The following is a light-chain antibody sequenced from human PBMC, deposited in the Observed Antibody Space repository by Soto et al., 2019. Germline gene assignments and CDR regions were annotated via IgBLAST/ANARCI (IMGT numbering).Light chain of an antibody. CDR1: HSVSSSY. CDR3: QQYGSSPYT. CDR2: GAS. V-gene: IGKV3-20*01. Sequence: EMVLTQSPGPLSLSPGERATLSCRASHSVSSSYLAWYQQKPGQAPRLLIYGASSRATGIPDRFSGSGSGTDFTLTISRLEPEDFAVYYCQQYGSSPYTFGQGTKLEIK. J-gene: IGKJ2*01.